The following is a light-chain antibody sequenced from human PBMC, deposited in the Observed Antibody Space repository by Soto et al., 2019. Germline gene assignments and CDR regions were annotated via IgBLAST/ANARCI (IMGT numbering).Light chain of an antibody. CDR1: QSVSSSY. CDR2: GAS. CDR3: QQYGSSPT. Sequence: VLPQCPGTLSLSPGERATLSCRASQSVSSSYLAWYQQKPGQAPRLLIYGASSRATGIPDRFSGSGSGTDFTLTISRLEPEDFAVYYCQQYGSSPTFGGGTKVENK. J-gene: IGKJ4*01. V-gene: IGKV3-20*01.